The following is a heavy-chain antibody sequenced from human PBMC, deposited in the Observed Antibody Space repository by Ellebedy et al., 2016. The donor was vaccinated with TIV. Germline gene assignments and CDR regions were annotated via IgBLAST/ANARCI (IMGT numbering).Heavy chain of an antibody. CDR1: GYSISSSNW. Sequence: MPSETLSLTCTVSGYSISSSNWWGWIRQPPGKGLEWIGYIFYSGNTYYNPSLKSRVTMSVDTSKNQFSLKLSSVTAVATAVYYCALSSGGEAFDIWGQGTMVTVSS. CDR2: IFYSGNT. J-gene: IGHJ3*02. V-gene: IGHV4-28*01. CDR3: ALSSGGEAFDI. D-gene: IGHD3-22*01.